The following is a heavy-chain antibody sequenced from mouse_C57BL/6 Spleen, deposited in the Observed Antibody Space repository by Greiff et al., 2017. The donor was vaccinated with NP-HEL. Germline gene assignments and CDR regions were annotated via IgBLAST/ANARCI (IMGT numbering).Heavy chain of an antibody. CDR3: ARDEGRYFDV. V-gene: IGHV5-16*01. CDR1: GFTFSDYY. J-gene: IGHJ1*03. Sequence: EVKVVESEGGLVQPGSSMKLSCTASGFTFSDYYMAWVRQVPEKGLEWVANIHYDGSSTYYLDSLKSRFILSRDNAKNSLYLQMSSLKSEDTATYYGARDEGRYFDVWGTGTTVTVSS. CDR2: IHYDGSST.